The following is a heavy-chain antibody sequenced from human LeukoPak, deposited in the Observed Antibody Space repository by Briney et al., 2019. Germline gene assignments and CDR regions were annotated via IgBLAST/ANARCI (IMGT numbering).Heavy chain of an antibody. Sequence: GGSLSLSCAASGFTFSKFGMHWVRQAPGKGLEWVAFIRYDGINKYYADSVKGRFTISRDSFKNTLYLQMNSLGPEDTAVYYCAKEGDYYGSGSYRDGFDIWGQGTRATVSS. CDR2: IRYDGINK. D-gene: IGHD3-10*01. J-gene: IGHJ3*02. V-gene: IGHV3-30*02. CDR1: GFTFSKFG. CDR3: AKEGDYYGSGSYRDGFDI.